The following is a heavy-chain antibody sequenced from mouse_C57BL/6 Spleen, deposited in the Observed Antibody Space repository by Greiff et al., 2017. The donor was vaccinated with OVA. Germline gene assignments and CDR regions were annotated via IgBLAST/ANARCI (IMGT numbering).Heavy chain of an antibody. Sequence: EVQVVESGGGLVQPGGSLSLSCAASGFTFTDYYMSWVRQPPGKALEWLGFIRNKANGYKTEYSASVKGRFTISRDISQSILYLQMNALRAEDSATYYGATYFPSYYDGISYFDYWGQGTTLTVSS. CDR1: GFTFTDYY. V-gene: IGHV7-3*01. D-gene: IGHD1-1*01. CDR2: IRNKANGYKT. J-gene: IGHJ2*01. CDR3: ATYFPSYYDGISYFDY.